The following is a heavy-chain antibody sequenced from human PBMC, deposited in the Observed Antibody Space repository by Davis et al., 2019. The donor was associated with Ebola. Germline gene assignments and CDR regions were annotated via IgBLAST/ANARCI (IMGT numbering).Heavy chain of an antibody. Sequence: GESLKISCAASGFTVSSNHMSWVRQAPGKGLEWVSIIERSARTYYVDSGKGRFTISRDNAKNTLYLQMNSLRAEDTAVYYCADSWLPTSHWGQGTLVTVSS. D-gene: IGHD6-19*01. CDR3: ADSWLPTSH. CDR2: IERSART. J-gene: IGHJ4*02. V-gene: IGHV3-53*01. CDR1: GFTVSSNH.